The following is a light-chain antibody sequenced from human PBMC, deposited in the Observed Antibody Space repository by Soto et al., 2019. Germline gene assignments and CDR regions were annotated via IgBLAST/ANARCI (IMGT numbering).Light chain of an antibody. CDR2: EVS. CDR1: SSDVGGYKY. CDR3: SSYTRRSASRV. J-gene: IGLJ1*01. Sequence: QSALTQPASVSVSPGQSITISCTGTSSDVGGYKYVSWYQQHPGKAPKLIIYEVSNRPSGISNRFSGSNSGNTASLTISGLQAEDAADYYCSSYTRRSASRVFGTGTKVTVL. V-gene: IGLV2-14*01.